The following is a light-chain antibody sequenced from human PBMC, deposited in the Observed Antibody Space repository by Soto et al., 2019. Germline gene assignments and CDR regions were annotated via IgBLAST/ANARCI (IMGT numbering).Light chain of an antibody. CDR2: DVS. CDR1: SSDVGGYNY. V-gene: IGLV2-14*03. Sequence: QSVLTQPASVSGSPGQSITISCTGTSSDVGGYNYVSWYQHHPGKAPKLMIYDVSNRPSGVSNRFSGSKSGNTASLTISGLQAEDEADYYCSSYTRSYFYVFGTGTKVTVL. CDR3: SSYTRSYFYV. J-gene: IGLJ1*01.